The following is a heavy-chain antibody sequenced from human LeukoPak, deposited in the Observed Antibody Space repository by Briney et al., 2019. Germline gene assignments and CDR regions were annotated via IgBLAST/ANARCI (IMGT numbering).Heavy chain of an antibody. Sequence: ASVKVSCKASGYTFTNNDINWVRQATGQGIEWMGWVSPDSGDTGYAPNFRGRVTMTTDTSINTAYMELTSLTSKDTAIYYCTRGRAAGDWGQGTLVTVSS. V-gene: IGHV1-8*01. CDR1: GYTFTNND. D-gene: IGHD6-19*01. CDR3: TRGRAAGD. CDR2: VSPDSGDT. J-gene: IGHJ4*02.